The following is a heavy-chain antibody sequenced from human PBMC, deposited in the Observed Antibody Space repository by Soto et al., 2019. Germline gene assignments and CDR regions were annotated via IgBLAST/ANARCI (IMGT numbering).Heavy chain of an antibody. V-gene: IGHV1-46*03. CDR1: GYTFTSYY. D-gene: IGHD2-2*01. Sequence: ASVKVSCKASGYTFTSYYMHWVRQAPGQGLEWMGIINPSGGSTSYAQKFQGRVTMTRDTSTSTVYMELSSLRSEDTAVYYCARDYCSSTSCPGRRDAFDIWGQGTMVTVSS. CDR3: ARDYCSSTSCPGRRDAFDI. CDR2: INPSGGST. J-gene: IGHJ3*02.